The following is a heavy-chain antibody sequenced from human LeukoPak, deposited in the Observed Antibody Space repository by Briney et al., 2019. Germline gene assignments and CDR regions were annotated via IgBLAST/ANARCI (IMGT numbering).Heavy chain of an antibody. CDR2: MNPNSGNT. Sequence: GASVMVFCKASGYTFTSYDINWVRQATGQGLEWMGWMNPNSGNTGYAQKFQGRVIMTRNTSISTAYMELSSLRSEDTAVYYCARRYSSGWYADFAFDIWGQGTMVTVSS. CDR3: ARRYSSGWYADFAFDI. CDR1: GYTFTSYD. J-gene: IGHJ3*02. V-gene: IGHV1-8*01. D-gene: IGHD6-19*01.